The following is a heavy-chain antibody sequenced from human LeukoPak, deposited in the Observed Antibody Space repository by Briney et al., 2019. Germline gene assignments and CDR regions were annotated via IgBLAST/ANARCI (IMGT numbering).Heavy chain of an antibody. V-gene: IGHV1-8*01. CDR2: MNPNSGNT. D-gene: IGHD6-6*01. CDR3: ARLARPNGYYYYYYYMDV. J-gene: IGHJ6*03. Sequence: ASVKVSCKASGYTFTSYDINWVRQATGQGLEWMGRMNPNSGNTGYAKKFKGRVTMTRNTSISTAYMELSRLRSEDTAVYYCARLARPNGYYYYYYYMDVWGKGTTVTVSS. CDR1: GYTFTSYD.